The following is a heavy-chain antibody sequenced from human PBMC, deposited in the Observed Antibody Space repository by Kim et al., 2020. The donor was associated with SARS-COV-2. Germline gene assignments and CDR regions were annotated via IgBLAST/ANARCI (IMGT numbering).Heavy chain of an antibody. CDR1: GFTFSSYA. D-gene: IGHD4-4*01. J-gene: IGHJ4*02. Sequence: GGSLRLSCAASGFTFSSYALSWVRQAPGKGLEWGSRISASGGDTYYADSVQGRFTISRDNSKNALNLEMNSLRAEDTALYYCAKVTTLTAPFYDYWGQGTLVTVSS. CDR3: AKVTTLTAPFYDY. V-gene: IGHV3-23*01. CDR2: ISASGGDT.